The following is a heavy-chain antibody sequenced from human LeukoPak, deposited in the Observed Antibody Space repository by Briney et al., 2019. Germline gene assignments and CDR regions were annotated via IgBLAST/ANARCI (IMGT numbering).Heavy chain of an antibody. D-gene: IGHD6-13*01. J-gene: IGHJ5*02. V-gene: IGHV1-69*04. CDR2: IIPILGIA. CDR3: ARNPEGSSWYEVSGLDP. CDR1: GGTFSSYA. Sequence: SVKVSCKASGGTFSSYAISWVRQAPGQGLEWMGRIIPILGIANYAQKFQGRVTITADKSTSTAYMELSSLRSEDTAVYYCARNPEGSSWYEVSGLDPWGQGTLVTVSS.